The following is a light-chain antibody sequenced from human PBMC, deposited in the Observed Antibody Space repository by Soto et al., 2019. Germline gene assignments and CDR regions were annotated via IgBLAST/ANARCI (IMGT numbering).Light chain of an antibody. CDR1: GSNIGKND. Sequence: QSVLTQPPSVSAAPGQKGTISCAGSGSNIGKNDVSWYLQLPGAAPKLLIYDTNKRPSVIPDRFSGSKSGTSATLGITGLQTGDEADYFCGTWDTRLSVVVFGGGTKVTVL. CDR3: GTWDTRLSVVV. CDR2: DTN. V-gene: IGLV1-51*01. J-gene: IGLJ2*01.